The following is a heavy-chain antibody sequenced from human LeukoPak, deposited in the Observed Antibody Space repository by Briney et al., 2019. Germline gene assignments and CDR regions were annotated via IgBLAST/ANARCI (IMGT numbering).Heavy chain of an antibody. CDR3: AKSRAFGYSYGFDY. D-gene: IGHD5-18*01. J-gene: IGHJ4*02. Sequence: GRSLRLSCAASGFTFSSYGMHWVRQAPGKGLEWVAVIWYDGSNKYYADSVKGRFTISRDNSKNTLYLQMNSLRAEDTAVYYCAKSRAFGYSYGFDYWGQGTLVTVSS. V-gene: IGHV3-33*06. CDR1: GFTFSSYG. CDR2: IWYDGSNK.